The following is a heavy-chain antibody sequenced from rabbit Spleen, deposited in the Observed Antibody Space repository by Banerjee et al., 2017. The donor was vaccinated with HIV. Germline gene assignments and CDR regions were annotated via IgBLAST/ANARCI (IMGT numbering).Heavy chain of an antibody. V-gene: IGHV1S45*01. CDR3: ARGSAAMTMVITGFYLNL. CDR1: GFTLSSYW. Sequence: QEQLEESGGGLVQPEGSLTLTCKASGFTLSSYWMCWVRQAPGKGLEWIACIVSGDSGRTHYAGRVNGRFTISKTSSTTVTLQMNSLTAADTATYVCARGSAAMTMVITGFYLNLWGPGTLVTV. CDR2: IVSGDSGRT. J-gene: IGHJ4*01. D-gene: IGHD2-1*01.